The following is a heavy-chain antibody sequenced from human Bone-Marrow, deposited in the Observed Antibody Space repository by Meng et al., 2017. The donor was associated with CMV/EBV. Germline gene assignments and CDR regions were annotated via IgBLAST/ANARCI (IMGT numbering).Heavy chain of an antibody. J-gene: IGHJ4*02. V-gene: IGHV1-69*10. CDR2: IIPILGIA. D-gene: IGHD5-18*01. Sequence: SVKVSCKSSEYTLTDYYVHWVRQAPGQGLEWMGGIIPILGIANYAQKFQGRVTITADKSTSTAYMELSSLRSEDTAVYYCARALPPGYSYGQHFDYWGQGTLVTVSS. CDR1: EYTLTDYY. CDR3: ARALPPGYSYGQHFDY.